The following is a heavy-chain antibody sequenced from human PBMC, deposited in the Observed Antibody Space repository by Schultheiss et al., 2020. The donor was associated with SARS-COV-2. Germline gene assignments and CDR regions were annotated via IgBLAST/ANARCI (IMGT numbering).Heavy chain of an antibody. V-gene: IGHV3-30*01. CDR3: ARDPSRGLAAPPDDY. D-gene: IGHD6-6*01. CDR2: ISYDGSNK. CDR1: GFTFSSYA. Sequence: GGSLRLSCAASGFTFSSYAMHWVRQAPGKGLEWVAVISYDGSNKYYADSVKGRFTISRDNSKNTLYLQMNSLRAEDTAVYYCARDPSRGLAAPPDDYWGQGTLVTVSS. J-gene: IGHJ4*02.